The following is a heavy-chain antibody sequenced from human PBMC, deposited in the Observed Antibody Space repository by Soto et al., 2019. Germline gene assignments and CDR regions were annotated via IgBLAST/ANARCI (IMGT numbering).Heavy chain of an antibody. CDR2: IYYRGTT. V-gene: IGHV4-59*11. D-gene: IGHD6-19*01. CDR3: ARGGGSPDHDHEFDY. Sequence: QVQLQESGPGLVKPSETLSLTCSVSGVSTSNHYWTWIRKPPGQGPEWIACIYYRGTTNYNASFNSRVTISLDTPKNQFSLKLTSVTTWDTAVCYCARGGGSPDHDHEFDYGGQGIRVTVSS. J-gene: IGHJ4*02. CDR1: GVSTSNHY.